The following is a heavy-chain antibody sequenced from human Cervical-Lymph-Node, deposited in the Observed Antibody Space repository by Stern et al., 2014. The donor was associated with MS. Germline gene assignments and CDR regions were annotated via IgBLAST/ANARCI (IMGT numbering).Heavy chain of an antibody. CDR1: GYTFTSYG. V-gene: IGHV1-18*01. CDR3: ARDKMHAFDY. J-gene: IGHJ4*02. Sequence: VQLVQSGTEVKKPGASLIVSCKASGYTFTSYGISWVRQAPGQGIEWVGWISADSGTTRYAQNLRDRITLTRDTSTGTVYMELRTLRSEDTAVYYCARDKMHAFDYWGQGTQVSVSS. CDR2: ISADSGTT. D-gene: IGHD2-8*01.